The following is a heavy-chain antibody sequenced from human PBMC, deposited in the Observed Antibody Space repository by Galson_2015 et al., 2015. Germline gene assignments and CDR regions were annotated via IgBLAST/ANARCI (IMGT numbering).Heavy chain of an antibody. V-gene: IGHV3-30-3*01. D-gene: IGHD2-15*01. CDR3: ARDGLGYCSGGSCYIGWFDP. J-gene: IGHJ5*02. CDR1: GFTFSSYA. Sequence: SLRLSCAASGFTFSSYAMHWVRHAPGKGLEWVAVISYDGSNKYYADSVKGRFTISRDNSKNTLYLQMNSLRAEDTAVYYCARDGLGYCSGGSCYIGWFDPWGRGTLVTVSS. CDR2: ISYDGSNK.